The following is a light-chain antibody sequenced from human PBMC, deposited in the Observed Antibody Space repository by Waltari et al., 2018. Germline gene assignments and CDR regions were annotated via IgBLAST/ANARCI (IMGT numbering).Light chain of an antibody. J-gene: IGLJ2*01. Sequence: QSALTQPPSASGSPGQSVTISCTGTSSDVGAYKYVSWYQQHPGKAPKLLIYEVSKRASEVPDRFSGCKSGNTASLTVSGLQAEDEADYYCASRGASKVFGGGTKLTVL. CDR3: ASRGASKV. CDR2: EVS. CDR1: SSDVGAYKY. V-gene: IGLV2-8*01.